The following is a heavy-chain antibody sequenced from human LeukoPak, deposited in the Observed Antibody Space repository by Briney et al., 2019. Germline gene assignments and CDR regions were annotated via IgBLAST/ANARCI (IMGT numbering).Heavy chain of an antibody. D-gene: IGHD1-26*01. CDR1: GGSISSRNW. Sequence: SETLSLTCAVSGGSISSRNWWSWVRQPPGKGLEWIGEIYHSGSTNYNPSLKTRVTISVDKSKNQLSLKLSSVTAADTAVYYCARAYSERYGLGYYYMDVWGKGTTVTISS. J-gene: IGHJ6*03. CDR2: IYHSGST. V-gene: IGHV4-4*02. CDR3: ARAYSERYGLGYYYMDV.